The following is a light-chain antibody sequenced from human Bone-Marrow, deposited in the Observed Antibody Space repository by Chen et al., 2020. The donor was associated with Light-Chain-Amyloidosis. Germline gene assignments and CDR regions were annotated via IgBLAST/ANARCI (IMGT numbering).Light chain of an antibody. CDR2: DNN. J-gene: IGLJ3*02. CDR1: NSNIGINY. CDR3: ATWGSSLAVWM. V-gene: IGLV1-51*01. Sequence: QSVLTQPPSVSAAPRQTVTISCSGCNSNIGINYVSWHQQLPGTAPKLPTYDNNPRPSVIPDRFSGAKAGTSATLGVAGLQTGDEADYYCATWGSSLAVWMFGGGTKLTVL.